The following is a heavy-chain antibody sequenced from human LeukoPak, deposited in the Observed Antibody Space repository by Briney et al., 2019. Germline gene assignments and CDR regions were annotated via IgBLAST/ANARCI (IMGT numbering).Heavy chain of an antibody. Sequence: GGSLRLSCAASGFTFSSYGMHWVRQAPGKGLEWVAVMSYDGSNKYYADSVKGRFTISRDNSKNTLYLQMNSLRAEDTAAYYCAKDREGGMDVWGKGTTVTVSS. J-gene: IGHJ6*04. V-gene: IGHV3-30*18. CDR1: GFTFSSYG. CDR3: AKDREGGMDV. CDR2: MSYDGSNK. D-gene: IGHD3-10*01.